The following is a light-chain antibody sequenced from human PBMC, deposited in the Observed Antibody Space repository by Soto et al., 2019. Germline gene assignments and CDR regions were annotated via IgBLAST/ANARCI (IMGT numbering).Light chain of an antibody. CDR1: QSVLYSSNNKNY. J-gene: IGKJ1*01. Sequence: DIVMTQSPDSLAVSLGERATINCKSSQSVLYSSNNKNYLAWYQQKPGQPPKLLIYWASTRESGVPDRFSGSGSRTDFTLTISSLQAXXXAVYYCQQYYSTPRTFGQGTKVEIK. CDR3: QQYYSTPRT. CDR2: WAS. V-gene: IGKV4-1*01.